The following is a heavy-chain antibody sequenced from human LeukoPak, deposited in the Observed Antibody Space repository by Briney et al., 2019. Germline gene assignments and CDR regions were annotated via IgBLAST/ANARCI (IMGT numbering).Heavy chain of an antibody. CDR1: GFTFSIHA. CDR3: AKGGYYYDSSGPDY. Sequence: GGSLRLSCAASGFTFSIHAMSWVRQAPGKGLEWVSAISGSGGSTYYADSVKGRFTISRDNSKNTLYLQMNSLRAEDTAVYYCAKGGYYYDSSGPDYWGQGTLVTVSS. D-gene: IGHD3-22*01. CDR2: ISGSGGST. J-gene: IGHJ4*02. V-gene: IGHV3-23*01.